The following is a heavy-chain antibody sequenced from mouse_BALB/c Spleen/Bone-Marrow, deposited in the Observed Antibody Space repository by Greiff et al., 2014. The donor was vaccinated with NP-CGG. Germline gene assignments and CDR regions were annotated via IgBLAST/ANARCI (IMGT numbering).Heavy chain of an antibody. CDR1: GYTFTDYA. V-gene: IGHV1S137*01. CDR2: ISTYYGDA. CDR3: ARDAMDY. Sequence: QVQLQQSGAELVRPGASVKISCKGSGYTFTDYAMHWVKQSHAKSLEWIGVISTYYGDASYNQKFKGKATMTVDKSSSTAYMELARLTSEGSAIYYCARDAMDYWGQGTSVTVSS. J-gene: IGHJ4*01.